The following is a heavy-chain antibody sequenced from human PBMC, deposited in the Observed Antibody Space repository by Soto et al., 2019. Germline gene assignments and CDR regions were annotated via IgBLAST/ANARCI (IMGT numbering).Heavy chain of an antibody. J-gene: IGHJ5*02. CDR1: GFTFSSYA. V-gene: IGHV3-30-3*01. CDR2: ISYDGSNK. Sequence: LSLSCAASGFTFSSYAMHWVRQAPGKGLEWVAVISYDGSNKYYADSVKGRFTISRDNSKNTLYLQMNSLRAEDTAVYYCARDPYCSSTSCSRTGWFDPWGQGTLVTVS. D-gene: IGHD2-2*01. CDR3: ARDPYCSSTSCSRTGWFDP.